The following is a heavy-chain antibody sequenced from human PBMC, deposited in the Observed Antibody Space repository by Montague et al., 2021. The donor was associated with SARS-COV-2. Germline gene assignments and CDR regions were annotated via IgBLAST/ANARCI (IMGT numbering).Heavy chain of an antibody. CDR1: GDSINNSRYY. V-gene: IGHV4-39*01. Sequence: SETLSLTCSVSGDSINNSRYYWGWIRQPPEKGLEWIGTIYYSGSAYYNPSLKSRVTISVGTSKDQFSLKLNSVTATDTAVYYCARLESTRGVIIRGAFHIWGQGTKVTVSS. D-gene: IGHD3-10*01. CDR2: IYYSGSA. J-gene: IGHJ3*02. CDR3: ARLESTRGVIIRGAFHI.